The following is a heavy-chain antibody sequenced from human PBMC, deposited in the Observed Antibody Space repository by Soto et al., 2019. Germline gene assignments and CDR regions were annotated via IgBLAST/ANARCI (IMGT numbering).Heavy chain of an antibody. CDR3: ARDGMATITGAFDI. CDR2: ISAYNGNT. Sequence: ASVKVSCKASGYTFTSYSISWVRQAPGQGLEWMGWISAYNGNTNYAQKLQGRVTMTTDTSTSTAYMELRSLRSDDTAVYYCARDGMATITGAFDIWGQGTMVTVSS. D-gene: IGHD5-12*01. CDR1: GYTFTSYS. J-gene: IGHJ3*02. V-gene: IGHV1-18*04.